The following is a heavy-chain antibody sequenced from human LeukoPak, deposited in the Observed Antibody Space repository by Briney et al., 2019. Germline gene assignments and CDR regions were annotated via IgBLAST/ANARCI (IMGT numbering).Heavy chain of an antibody. CDR1: GYTFTKYW. CDR2: IYPGDSDT. CDR3: ARLIATGTGGDYYGMDV. V-gene: IGHV5-51*01. J-gene: IGHJ6*02. Sequence: GESLKISCEGYGYTFTKYWIGWVRQMPGKGLEWMGIIYPGDSDTRYSPSFQGQVTISAGKSISTAYLQWSSLKASDTAMYYCARLIATGTGGDYYGMDVWGQGTTVTVSS. D-gene: IGHD1-1*01.